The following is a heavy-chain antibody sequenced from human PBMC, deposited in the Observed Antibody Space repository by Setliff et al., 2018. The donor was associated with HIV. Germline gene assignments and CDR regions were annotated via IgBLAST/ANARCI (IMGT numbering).Heavy chain of an antibody. CDR2: IFNDGRT. CDR3: ARHFPSISLFFGDPGPFDR. V-gene: IGHV4-39*01. D-gene: IGHD3-10*01. CDR1: GGSISSSSYY. Sequence: PSETLSLTCTVSGGSISSSSYYWGWIRQPPGKGLEWIGSIFNDGRTYYNPSLKSRVTIPMHTSTNQFSLKLTSATAADTAVYFCARHFPSISLFFGDPGPFDRWGQGALVTVSS. J-gene: IGHJ4*02.